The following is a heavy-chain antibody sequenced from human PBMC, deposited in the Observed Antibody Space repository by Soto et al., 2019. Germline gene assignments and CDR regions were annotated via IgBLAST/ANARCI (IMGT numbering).Heavy chain of an antibody. D-gene: IGHD3-22*01. Sequence: SETLSLTCSVSGGSISMSDYYWGWIRQPPGKGLEWIGEINHSGSTNYNPSLKSRVTISVDTSKNQFSLKLSSVTAADTAVYYCARGHPYYYDSSGYYYGYYYYGMDVWGQGTTVTVSS. CDR1: GGSISMSDYY. CDR2: INHSGST. CDR3: ARGHPYYYDSSGYYYGYYYYGMDV. J-gene: IGHJ6*02. V-gene: IGHV4-39*07.